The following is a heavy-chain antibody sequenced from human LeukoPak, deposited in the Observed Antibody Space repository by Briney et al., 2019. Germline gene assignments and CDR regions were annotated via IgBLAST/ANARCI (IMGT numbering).Heavy chain of an antibody. J-gene: IGHJ5*02. CDR2: IYPGDSDT. V-gene: IGHV5-51*01. CDR3: ARSGLRYFDWLPIGNNWFDP. Sequence: NHGESLKISCKGSGYSFATYWIGWVRQMPGKGLEWMGIIYPGDSDTRYSPSFQGQVTISADKSISTAYLQWSSLKASDTAMYYCARSGLRYFDWLPIGNNWFDPWGQGTLVTVSS. CDR1: GYSFATYW. D-gene: IGHD3-9*01.